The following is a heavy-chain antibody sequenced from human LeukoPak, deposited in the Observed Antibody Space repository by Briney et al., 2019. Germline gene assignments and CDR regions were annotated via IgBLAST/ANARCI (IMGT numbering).Heavy chain of an antibody. CDR1: GFTFSSYA. J-gene: IGHJ4*02. CDR2: ISYDGSNK. D-gene: IGHD2-21*02. Sequence: GGSLRLSCAASGFTFSSYAMHWVRQAPGKGLEWVAVISYDGSNKYYADSVKGRFTISRDNAKNSLYLQMNSLRAEDTAVYYCASSGDRENIFDYWGQGTLVTVSS. CDR3: ASSGDRENIFDY. V-gene: IGHV3-30*04.